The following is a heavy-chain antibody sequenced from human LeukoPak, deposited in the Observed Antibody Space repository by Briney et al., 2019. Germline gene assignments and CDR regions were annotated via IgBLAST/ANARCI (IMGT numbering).Heavy chain of an antibody. CDR1: GFTFSSYA. J-gene: IGHJ4*02. D-gene: IGHD1-26*01. V-gene: IGHV3-30-3*01. Sequence: PGGSLRLSCAASGFTFSSYAMHWVRQAPGKGLEWVAVISYDGSNKYYADSVKGRFTISRDNSKNTLYLQMNSLRAEDTAVYYCAMGESYYYLAYWGQGTLVTVSS. CDR2: ISYDGSNK. CDR3: AMGESYYYLAY.